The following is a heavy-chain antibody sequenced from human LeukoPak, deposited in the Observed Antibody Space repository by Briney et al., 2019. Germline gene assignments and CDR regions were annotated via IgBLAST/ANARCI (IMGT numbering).Heavy chain of an antibody. CDR3: AKTGFLESDFDY. Sequence: GGSLRLSCAASGFTFSSYGMHWVRQAPGKGLEWVAVIWYDGSNKYYADSVKGRFTISRDNSKNTLYLQMNSLRAEDTAVYHCAKTGFLESDFDYWGQGTLVTVSS. CDR1: GFTFSSYG. J-gene: IGHJ4*02. V-gene: IGHV3-33*06. CDR2: IWYDGSNK. D-gene: IGHD3-3*01.